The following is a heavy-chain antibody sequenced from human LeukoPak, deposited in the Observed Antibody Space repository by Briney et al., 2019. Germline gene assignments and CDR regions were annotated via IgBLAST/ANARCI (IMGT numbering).Heavy chain of an antibody. Sequence: PSETLSLTCTVSGGSISSGSYYWSWIRQPAGKGLEWIGRIYTSGSTNYNPSLKSRVTISVDTSKNQFSLKLSSVTAADTAVYYCAREGSAYCDGDCYFGVVYWGQGTLVTVSS. CDR3: AREGSAYCDGDCYFGVVY. CDR2: IYTSGST. V-gene: IGHV4-61*02. D-gene: IGHD2-21*01. J-gene: IGHJ4*02. CDR1: GGSISSGSYY.